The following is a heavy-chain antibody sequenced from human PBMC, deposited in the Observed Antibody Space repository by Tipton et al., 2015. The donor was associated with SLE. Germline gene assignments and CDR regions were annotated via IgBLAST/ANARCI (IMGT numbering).Heavy chain of an antibody. CDR2: INHSGST. CDR3: ARAQRLVRWFDP. Sequence: LRLSCAASGFTFSSYEMNWVRQAPGKGLEWIGEINHSGSTNYNPSLKSRVTISVDTSKKQFSLKVSSVTAADTAVYYCARAQRLVRWFDPWGQGTLVTVSS. D-gene: IGHD6-13*01. J-gene: IGHJ5*02. CDR1: GFTFSSYE. V-gene: IGHV4-34*01.